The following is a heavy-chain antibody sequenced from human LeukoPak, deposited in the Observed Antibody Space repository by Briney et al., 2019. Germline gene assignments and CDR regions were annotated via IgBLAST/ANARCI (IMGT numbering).Heavy chain of an antibody. CDR3: ARSTHYYDSSGYPPADY. CDR1: GGSFSGYY. V-gene: IGHV4-34*01. D-gene: IGHD3-22*01. CDR2: INHSGST. J-gene: IGHJ4*02. Sequence: SETLSLTCAVYGGSFSGYYWSWIRQPPGKGLEWIGEINHSGSTNYNPSLKSRVTISVDTSKNQFSLKLSSVTAEDTAVYYCARSTHYYDSSGYPPADYWGQGTLVTVSS.